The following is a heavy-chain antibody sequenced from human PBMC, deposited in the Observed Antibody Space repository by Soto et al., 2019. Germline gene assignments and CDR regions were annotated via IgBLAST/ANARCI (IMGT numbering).Heavy chain of an antibody. CDR3: ARESRPGLGSSSSASFYYYYGMDV. CDR1: GDTFTSYY. CDR2: INPSGGST. Sequence: GASVKVSCKASGDTFTSYYMHWVRQAPGQGLEWMGIINPSGGSTSYAQKFQGRVTMTRDTSTSTVYMELSSLRSEDTAVYYCARESRPGLGSSSSASFYYYYGMDVWGQGTTVTVSS. D-gene: IGHD6-6*01. J-gene: IGHJ6*02. V-gene: IGHV1-46*01.